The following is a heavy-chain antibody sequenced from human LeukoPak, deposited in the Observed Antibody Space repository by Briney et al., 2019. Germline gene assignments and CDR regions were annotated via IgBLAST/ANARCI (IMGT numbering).Heavy chain of an antibody. Sequence: ETLSLTCTVSGGSISSYYWSWIRQPPGKGLEWVSSISSSSAYIFYSDSVKGRFTISRDNAQSSLYLQMNSLRAGDTAVYYCARQAVARPFDLWGQGTMVAVSS. J-gene: IGHJ3*01. V-gene: IGHV3-21*06. CDR3: ARQAVARPFDL. CDR1: GGSISSYY. CDR2: ISSSSAYI.